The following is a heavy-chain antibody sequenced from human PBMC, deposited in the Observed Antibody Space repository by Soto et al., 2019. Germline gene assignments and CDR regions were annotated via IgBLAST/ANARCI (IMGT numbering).Heavy chain of an antibody. CDR1: GFTFTSYG. CDR2: ISNRGDST. Sequence: PGGSLRLSCAASGFTFTSYGMTWVRQAPGKGLEWVSGISNRGDSTSYADSVKGRFTISRDNTKNTLYLQMDSLRAEDTAIYYCARVAYGNGPYDYWGRSPGHRLL. V-gene: IGHV3-23*01. J-gene: IGHJ4*01. CDR3: ARVAYGNGPYDY. D-gene: IGHD2-21*01.